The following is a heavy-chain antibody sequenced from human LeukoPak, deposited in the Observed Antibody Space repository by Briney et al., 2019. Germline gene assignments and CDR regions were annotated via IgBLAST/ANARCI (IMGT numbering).Heavy chain of an antibody. J-gene: IGHJ3*02. CDR3: ARSAPHASYMIPHGAFDI. D-gene: IGHD3-22*01. CDR1: GYSISSGYY. V-gene: IGHV4-38-2*01. CDR2: IYHSGST. Sequence: PSETLSLTCAVSGYSISSGYYWGWIRQPPGKGLEWIGSIYHSGSTYYNPSPKSRVTISVDTSKNQFSLKLSPVTAADTAVYYCARSAPHASYMIPHGAFDIWGQGTMVTVSS.